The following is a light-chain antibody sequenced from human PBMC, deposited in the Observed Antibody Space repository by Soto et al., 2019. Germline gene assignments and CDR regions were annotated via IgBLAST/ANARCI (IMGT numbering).Light chain of an antibody. CDR3: CSYAGSL. CDR2: DVS. CDR1: SSDVGGYNY. V-gene: IGLV2-11*01. J-gene: IGLJ2*01. Sequence: QSALTQPRSVSGSPGQSVTISCTGTSSDVGGYNYVSWYQQHPGKAPKLMIYDVSKRPSGVPDRFSGSKSGNTASLTISGLQAEDEADYYCCSYAGSLIGGGTKLTVL.